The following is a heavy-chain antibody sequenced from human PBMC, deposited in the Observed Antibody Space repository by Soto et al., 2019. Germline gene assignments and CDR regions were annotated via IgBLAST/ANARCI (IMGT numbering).Heavy chain of an antibody. Sequence: PSQMLRVTWTVSCGSIIGYDWSWIRQPPGKGLEWIGYIYYSGSTNYNPSLKSRVTISVDTSKNQFSLKLSSVTAADTAVYYCARERNDAFDIWGQGTMVTVSS. CDR1: CGSIIGYD. J-gene: IGHJ3*02. V-gene: IGHV4-59*01. CDR2: IYYSGST. CDR3: ARERNDAFDI.